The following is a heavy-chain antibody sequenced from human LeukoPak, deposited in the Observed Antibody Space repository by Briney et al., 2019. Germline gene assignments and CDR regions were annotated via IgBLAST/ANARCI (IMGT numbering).Heavy chain of an antibody. CDR2: INPNSGGT. D-gene: IGHD3-10*01. CDR3: ARVGYYGSGSYYSGAPYCFDY. V-gene: IGHV1-2*02. J-gene: IGHJ4*02. Sequence: GASVKVSCKASGYTFTGYYMHWVRQAPGQGLEWMGWINPNSGGTNYAQKFQGRVTMTRDTSISTAYMELSRLRSDDTAVYYCARVGYYGSGSYYSGAPYCFDYWGQGTLVTVSS. CDR1: GYTFTGYY.